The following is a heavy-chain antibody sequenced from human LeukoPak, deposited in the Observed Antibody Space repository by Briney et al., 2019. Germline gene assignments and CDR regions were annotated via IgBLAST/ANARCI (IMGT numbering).Heavy chain of an antibody. CDR3: ARDLSGSYSLGY. CDR1: GFTFDDYA. Sequence: PGRSLRLSCAASGFTFDDYAMHWVRQAPGKGLEWVSGISWNSGSIGYADSVKGRFTISRDNAKNSLYLQMNSLRAEDTAVYYCARDLSGSYSLGYWGQGTLVTVSS. D-gene: IGHD1-26*01. J-gene: IGHJ4*02. V-gene: IGHV3-9*01. CDR2: ISWNSGSI.